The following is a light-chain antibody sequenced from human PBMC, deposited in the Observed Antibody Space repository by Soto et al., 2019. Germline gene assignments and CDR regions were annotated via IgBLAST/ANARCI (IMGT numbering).Light chain of an antibody. CDR1: QSINNL. CDR3: QHSSTYPYT. Sequence: DIQMTQSPSTLSASVGGRVTISCRASQSINNLLAWYQQKPGKTPKLLIYKASSLESGVPSRFSGSGSGTDFTLTISSLQPDDFATYYCQHSSTYPYTFGQGTKLEIK. CDR2: KAS. J-gene: IGKJ2*01. V-gene: IGKV1-5*03.